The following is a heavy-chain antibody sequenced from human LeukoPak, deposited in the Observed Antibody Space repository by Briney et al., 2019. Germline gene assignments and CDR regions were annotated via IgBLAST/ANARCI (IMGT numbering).Heavy chain of an antibody. Sequence: PSETLSLTCTVSGGSISSSSYYWGWIRQPPGKGLGWIGTIYYSGSTNYNPSLKSRVTISVDTSKNQFSLKLSSVTAADTAVYYCARYFGWHYYGSGSPMAYYYYGMDVWGQGTTVTVSS. D-gene: IGHD3-10*01. V-gene: IGHV4-39*07. CDR2: IYYSGST. CDR1: GGSISSSSYY. CDR3: ARYFGWHYYGSGSPMAYYYYGMDV. J-gene: IGHJ6*02.